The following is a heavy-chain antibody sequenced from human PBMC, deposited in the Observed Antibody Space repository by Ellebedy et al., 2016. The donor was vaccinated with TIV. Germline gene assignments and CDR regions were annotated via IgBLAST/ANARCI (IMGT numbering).Heavy chain of an antibody. CDR2: INPSGGST. J-gene: IGHJ4*02. D-gene: IGHD3-22*01. Sequence: ASVKVSCXASGYTFTSYYMHWVRQAPGQGLEWMGIINPSGGSTSYAQKFQGRVTMTRDTSTSTVYMELSSLRSEDTAVYYCARDGNPPGSGSSGYFVYFDYWGQGTLVTVSS. V-gene: IGHV1-46*01. CDR1: GYTFTSYY. CDR3: ARDGNPPGSGSSGYFVYFDY.